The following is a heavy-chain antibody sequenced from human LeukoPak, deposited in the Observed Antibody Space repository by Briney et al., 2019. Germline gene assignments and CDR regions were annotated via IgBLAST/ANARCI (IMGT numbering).Heavy chain of an antibody. D-gene: IGHD4-17*01. V-gene: IGHV1-18*01. Sequence: ASVKVSCKASGYTFTSYGISWVQQAPGQGLEWMGWISAYNGNTNYAQKLQGRVTMTTDTSTSTAYMELRSLRSDDTAVYYCARWNTVTKTFDYWGQGTLVTVSS. CDR2: ISAYNGNT. CDR3: ARWNTVTKTFDY. J-gene: IGHJ4*02. CDR1: GYTFTSYG.